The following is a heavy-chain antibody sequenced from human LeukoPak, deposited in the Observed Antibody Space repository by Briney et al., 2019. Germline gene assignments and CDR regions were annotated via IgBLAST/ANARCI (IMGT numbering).Heavy chain of an antibody. Sequence: SETLSLTCTVSGYSISSGYYWGWIRQPPVKGLEWIGSIYHSGSTYYNPSLKSRVTISVDTSKNQFSLKLSSVTAADTVVYYWARERYFDWLSEDFDYWGQGTLVTVFS. CDR3: ARERYFDWLSEDFDY. V-gene: IGHV4-38-2*02. CDR2: IYHSGST. J-gene: IGHJ4*02. D-gene: IGHD3-9*01. CDR1: GYSISSGYY.